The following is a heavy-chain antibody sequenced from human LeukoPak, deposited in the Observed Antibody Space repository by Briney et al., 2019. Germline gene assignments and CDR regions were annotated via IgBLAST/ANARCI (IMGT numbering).Heavy chain of an antibody. CDR2: ISYDGSNK. J-gene: IGHJ6*02. CDR1: GFTFSSYA. D-gene: IGHD6-19*01. Sequence: GRSLRLSCAASGFTFSSYAMHWVRQAPGKGLEWVAVISYDGSNKYYADSVKGRFTISRDNSKNTLYLQMNSLRAEDTAVYYCARDPPSRSGWYLQYYYYYGMHVWGQGTTVTVSS. V-gene: IGHV3-30-3*01. CDR3: ARDPPSRSGWYLQYYYYYGMHV.